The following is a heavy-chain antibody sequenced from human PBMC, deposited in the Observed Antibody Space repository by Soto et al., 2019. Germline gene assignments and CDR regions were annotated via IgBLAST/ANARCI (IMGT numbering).Heavy chain of an antibody. V-gene: IGHV1-69*04. CDR2: IIPILGIA. Sequence: SVKVSCKASGGTFSSYTISWVRQAPGQGLEWMGRIIPILGIANYAQKFQGRVTITADKSTSTAYMELSSLRSEDTAVYYCARDKSGYCSGGSCYNYWGQGTLVTVSS. J-gene: IGHJ4*02. D-gene: IGHD2-15*01. CDR1: GGTFSSYT. CDR3: ARDKSGYCSGGSCYNY.